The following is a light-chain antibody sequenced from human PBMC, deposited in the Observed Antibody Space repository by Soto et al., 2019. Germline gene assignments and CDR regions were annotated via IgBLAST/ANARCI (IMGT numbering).Light chain of an antibody. CDR3: QQSSNWHRT. CDR1: QSISSN. CDR2: GAS. J-gene: IGKJ1*01. V-gene: IGKV3-15*01. Sequence: EIVMTQSPATLSVSPGERATLSCRASQSISSNLAWYQQRPGQPPRLLIYGASTRATGIPARFSGSGSGTEFTLTISSLQPEDLAVYYCQQSSNWHRTVGQGTKVDIK.